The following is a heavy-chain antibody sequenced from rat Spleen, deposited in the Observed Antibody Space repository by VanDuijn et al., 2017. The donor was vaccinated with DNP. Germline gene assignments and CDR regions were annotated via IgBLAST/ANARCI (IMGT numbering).Heavy chain of an antibody. J-gene: IGHJ1*01. Sequence: EVQLQESGPGLVKPSQSLSLTCSVTGYSITSNYWGWIRKFPGDKMEWIGYISYSGGTGYNPSLKSRISITRDTSKNQFFLQLNSVTTEDTATYYCARGAGSPYWYLDLWGPGTMVTVSS. CDR3: ARGAGSPYWYLDL. CDR2: ISYSGGT. CDR1: GYSITSNY. D-gene: IGHD5-1*01. V-gene: IGHV3-1*01.